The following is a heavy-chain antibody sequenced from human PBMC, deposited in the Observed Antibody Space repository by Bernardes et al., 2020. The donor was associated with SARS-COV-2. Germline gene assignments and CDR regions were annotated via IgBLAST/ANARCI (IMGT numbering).Heavy chain of an antibody. CDR3: ARYGVAVAGTRYYYYYGMDV. J-gene: IGHJ6*02. Sequence: GGSLRLSCAASGFTFSSYEMNWVRQAPGKGLEWVSYISSSGSTIYYADSVKGRFTISRDNAKNSLYLQMNSLRAEDTAVYYCARYGVAVAGTRYYYYYGMDVWGQGTTVTVSS. CDR2: ISSSGSTI. CDR1: GFTFSSYE. D-gene: IGHD6-19*01. V-gene: IGHV3-48*03.